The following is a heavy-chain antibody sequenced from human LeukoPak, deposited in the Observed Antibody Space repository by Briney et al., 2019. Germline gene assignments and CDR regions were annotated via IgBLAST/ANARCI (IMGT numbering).Heavy chain of an antibody. CDR3: ARAKQRLLYDY. D-gene: IGHD6-25*01. V-gene: IGHV1-2*06. Sequence: EASVKVSCKASGYIFADYYMHWMRQAPGQGLEWMGRINPNSGGTNYAQKFQGRVTTTRDTSISTAYMELSRLRSDDTAVYYCARAKQRLLYDYWGQGTLVTVSS. J-gene: IGHJ4*02. CDR2: INPNSGGT. CDR1: GYIFADYY.